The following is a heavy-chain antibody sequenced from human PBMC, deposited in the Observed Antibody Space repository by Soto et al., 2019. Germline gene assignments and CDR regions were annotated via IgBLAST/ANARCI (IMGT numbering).Heavy chain of an antibody. V-gene: IGHV1-3*01. CDR3: ARIGYYDSSGYYYVPSRMSFADN. Sequence: QVHLVQSGTEVKKPGASVKVSCKASGYTFSSYAIHWVRQAPGQRLEWMGWINAGNGNTKYSQKFQGRVTITRDTSASTAYMDLSSLRSEDTAVYYCARIGYYDSSGYYYVPSRMSFADNWGQGTRVTVSS. CDR2: INAGNGNT. D-gene: IGHD3-22*01. CDR1: GYTFSSYA. J-gene: IGHJ4*02.